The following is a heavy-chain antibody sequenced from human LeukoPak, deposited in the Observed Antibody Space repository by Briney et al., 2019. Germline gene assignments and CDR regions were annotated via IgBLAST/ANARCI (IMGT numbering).Heavy chain of an antibody. Sequence: SVEVSCKASGYTFTSYGISWVRQAPGQGLEWMGGIIPIFGTANYAQKFQGRVTITTDESTSTAYMELSSLRSEDTAVYYCAREGEMATISQGSAFDIWGQGTMVTVSS. V-gene: IGHV1-69*05. CDR3: AREGEMATISQGSAFDI. CDR1: GYTFTSYG. D-gene: IGHD5-24*01. J-gene: IGHJ3*02. CDR2: IIPIFGTA.